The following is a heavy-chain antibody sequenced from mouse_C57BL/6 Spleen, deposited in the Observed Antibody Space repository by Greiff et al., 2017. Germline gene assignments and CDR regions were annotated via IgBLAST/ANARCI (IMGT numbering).Heavy chain of an antibody. D-gene: IGHD1-1*01. CDR3: ARGGVYYYGSSYLFDY. V-gene: IGHV1-53*01. J-gene: IGHJ2*01. CDR2: INPSNGGT. Sequence: QVQLQQPGTELVKPGASVKLSCKASGYTFTSYWMHWVKQRPGQGLEWIGNINPSNGGTNYNEKFKSKATLTVDKSSSTAYMQLSSLTSEDSAVYYCARGGVYYYGSSYLFDYWGQGTTLTVSS. CDR1: GYTFTSYW.